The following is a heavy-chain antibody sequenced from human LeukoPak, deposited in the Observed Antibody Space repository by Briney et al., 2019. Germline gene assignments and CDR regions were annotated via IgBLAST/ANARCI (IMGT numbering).Heavy chain of an antibody. CDR3: ARGLRDEERHYGYYYMDV. CDR1: SHSVSVYY. V-gene: IGHV4-4*09. Sequence: SDTLSLTCTVSSHSVSVYYGRWIRQPPGKALEWIGYFYTSSNTKLSPSLKGRITISVDTSKNQFSLKLSSVTAADTAVYYCARGLRDEERHYGYYYMDVWSKGTTVTVSS. D-gene: IGHD3-22*01. J-gene: IGHJ6*03. CDR2: FYTSSNT.